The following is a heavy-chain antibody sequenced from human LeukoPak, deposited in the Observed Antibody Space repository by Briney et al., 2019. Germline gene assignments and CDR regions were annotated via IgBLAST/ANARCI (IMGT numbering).Heavy chain of an antibody. CDR1: GYTFTSYG. V-gene: IGHV1-18*01. J-gene: IGHJ3*02. Sequence: ASVKVSCKASGYTFTSYGISWVRQAPGQGLEWMGWISAYNGNTNYAQKLQGRVTMTTDTSTSTAYMELRSLRSDDTAVYYCARDPSSSAHSGSLANDALDIWGQGTMVTVSS. CDR3: ARDPSSSAHSGSLANDALDI. D-gene: IGHD1-26*01. CDR2: ISAYNGNT.